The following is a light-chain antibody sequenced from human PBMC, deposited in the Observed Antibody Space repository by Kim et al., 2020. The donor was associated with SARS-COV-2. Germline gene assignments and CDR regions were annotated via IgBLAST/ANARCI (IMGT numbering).Light chain of an antibody. CDR1: KLGDKY. CDR3: QAWDSSTAV. J-gene: IGLJ3*02. Sequence: SYELTQPPSVSVSPGQTASITCSGDKLGDKYAWWYQQRPGQSPVLVIYQDSKRPSGIPERFSGSNSGNTATLTISGTRAMDEADYYCQAWDSSTAVFGGG. CDR2: QDS. V-gene: IGLV3-1*01.